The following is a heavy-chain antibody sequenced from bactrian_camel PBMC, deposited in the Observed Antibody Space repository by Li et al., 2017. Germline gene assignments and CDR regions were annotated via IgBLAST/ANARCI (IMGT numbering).Heavy chain of an antibody. CDR1: TKTGSNYY. CDR2: ISVGGSRT. D-gene: IGHD3*01. J-gene: IGHJ4*01. V-gene: IGHV3-3*01. CDR3: AADSRAGTKFIPRLEEGEYNN. Sequence: QVQLVESGGGSVQAGGSLTLSCRVSTKTGSNYYMAWFRQAPGKEREGIAAISVGGSRTNYSDSVQGRFTISRDNPKKTLSLQMDSLKPKDTATYYCAADSRAGTKFIPRLEEGEYNNWGQGTQVTVS.